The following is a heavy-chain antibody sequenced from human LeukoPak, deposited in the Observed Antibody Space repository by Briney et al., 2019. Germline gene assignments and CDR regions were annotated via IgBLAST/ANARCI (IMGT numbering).Heavy chain of an antibody. Sequence: GRSLRLSCAASGFTFSSYGMHWVRQAPGKGLEWVAVIWYDGGNKYYADSVKGRFTISRDNSKSTLYLQMNSLRAEDTAVYYCARAGGAHIVVVPAEADYWGQGTLVTVSS. CDR2: IWYDGGNK. CDR3: ARAGGAHIVVVPAEADY. D-gene: IGHD2-2*01. J-gene: IGHJ4*02. V-gene: IGHV3-33*01. CDR1: GFTFSSYG.